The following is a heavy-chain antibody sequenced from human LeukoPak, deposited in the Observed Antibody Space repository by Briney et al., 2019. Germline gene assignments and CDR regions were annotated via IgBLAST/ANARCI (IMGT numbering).Heavy chain of an antibody. J-gene: IGHJ5*01. Sequence: PGGSLRLSCAAPRFTFSNHWMHWVSQAPGKGLVWVSRINGDGSSTSYAESVKGRFTISRDNTQNTGYLQMNSLRVEDRAVYYCARPHVGTVSNWFDSWGQGTLVTVSS. CDR1: RFTFSNHW. V-gene: IGHV3-74*01. D-gene: IGHD4-17*01. CDR2: INGDGSST. CDR3: ARPHVGTVSNWFDS.